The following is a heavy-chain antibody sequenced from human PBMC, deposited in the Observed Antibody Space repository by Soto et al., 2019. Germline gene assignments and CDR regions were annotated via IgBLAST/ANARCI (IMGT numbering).Heavy chain of an antibody. D-gene: IGHD6-13*01. J-gene: IGHJ6*02. CDR2: IIPIFGTA. Sequence: VASVKVSCKASGGTFSSYAISWVRQAPGQGLEWMGGIIPIFGTANYAQKFQGRVTITADESTSTAYMELSSLRSEDTAVYYCARGRIKQDSSSWYPYYYGMDVWGQGTTVTVSS. CDR3: ARGRIKQDSSSWYPYYYGMDV. CDR1: GGTFSSYA. V-gene: IGHV1-69*13.